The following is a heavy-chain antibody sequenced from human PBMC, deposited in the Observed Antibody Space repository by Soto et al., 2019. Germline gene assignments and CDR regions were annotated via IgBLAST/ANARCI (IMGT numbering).Heavy chain of an antibody. Sequence: SETLSLTCAVYGGSFSGYYWIWIRQPPGKGLEWIGEINHSGSTNYNPSLKSRVTISVDTSKNQFSLTLSSVTPADTALYYCARRESFRAYSSSSTHRDYYGMDVWGQGATVTVSS. CDR3: ARRESFRAYSSSSTHRDYYGMDV. J-gene: IGHJ6*02. D-gene: IGHD6-6*01. CDR2: INHSGST. CDR1: GGSFSGYY. V-gene: IGHV4-34*01.